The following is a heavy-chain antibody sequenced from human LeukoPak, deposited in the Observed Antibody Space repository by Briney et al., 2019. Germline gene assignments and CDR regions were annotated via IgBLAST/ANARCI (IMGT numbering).Heavy chain of an antibody. CDR2: IIPIFGTA. CDR1: GGTFSSYA. Sequence: SVKVSCKASGGTFSSYAISWVRQAPGQGLEWMGGIIPIFGTANYAQKFQGRVTMTRNTSISTAYMELSSLRSEDTAVYYCARGRGKLSTYNWFDPWGQGTLVTVSS. V-gene: IGHV1-69*05. J-gene: IGHJ5*02. D-gene: IGHD1-26*01. CDR3: ARGRGKLSTYNWFDP.